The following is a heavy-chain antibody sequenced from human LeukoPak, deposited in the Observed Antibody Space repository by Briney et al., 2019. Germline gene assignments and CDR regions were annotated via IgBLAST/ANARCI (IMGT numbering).Heavy chain of an antibody. CDR2: SDYSGST. V-gene: IGHV4-59*01. Sequence: PSETLSLTCTVSGCSISSYYCSWLRQPPGKGLEWFGDSDYSGSTNYNPSLKSRVTISVDTSKIQFSLKLSSVTAADTAVYYCACSGRDGYNQYYYYYMDVWGKGTPVTVSS. CDR3: ACSGRDGYNQYYYYYMDV. D-gene: IGHD5-24*01. CDR1: GCSISSYY. J-gene: IGHJ6*03.